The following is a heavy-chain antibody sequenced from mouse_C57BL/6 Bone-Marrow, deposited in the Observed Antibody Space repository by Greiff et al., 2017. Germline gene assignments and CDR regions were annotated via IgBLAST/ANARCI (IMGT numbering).Heavy chain of an antibody. CDR3: ARGGYSWYFDV. CDR2: IYPRSGNT. Sequence: VQRVESGAELARPGASVKLSCKASGYTFTSYGISWVKQSTGPGLEWIGEIYPRSGNTYYNEKFKGKATLTADKTSSTAYMELHSLTSENSAVYFCARGGYSWYFDVWGTGTTVTVSS. CDR1: GYTFTSYG. V-gene: IGHV1-81*01. J-gene: IGHJ1*03. D-gene: IGHD2-3*01.